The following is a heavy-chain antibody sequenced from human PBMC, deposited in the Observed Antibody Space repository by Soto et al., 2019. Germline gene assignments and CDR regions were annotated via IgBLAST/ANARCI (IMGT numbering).Heavy chain of an antibody. Sequence: QITLKESGPTLVKPTQTLTLTCTFSGFSLSTTAEGVGWIRQPPGKALEWLALIYWDDDERYSPSLKSRITITKDTSKNQVVLTMTNVDPVDTATYYCAHGSCSSADCYPNPYLDYWGKGILVTVSS. CDR2: IYWDDDE. CDR1: GFSLSTTAEG. CDR3: AHGSCSSADCYPNPYLDY. V-gene: IGHV2-5*02. J-gene: IGHJ4*02. D-gene: IGHD2-2*01.